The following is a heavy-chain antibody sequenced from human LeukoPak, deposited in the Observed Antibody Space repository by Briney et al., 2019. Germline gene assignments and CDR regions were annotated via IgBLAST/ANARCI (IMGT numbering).Heavy chain of an antibody. D-gene: IGHD2-2*01. CDR3: ARQYCSSTSCYLYFDY. V-gene: IGHV4-34*01. CDR1: GGSFSGYY. J-gene: IGHJ4*02. Sequence: SETLSLTCAVYGGSFSGYYWRWIRQPPGKGLELIGEINHSGSTNYNPSLKSRVTISVDTSKNQFSLKLSSVTAADTAVYYCARQYCSSTSCYLYFDYWGQGTLVTVSS. CDR2: INHSGST.